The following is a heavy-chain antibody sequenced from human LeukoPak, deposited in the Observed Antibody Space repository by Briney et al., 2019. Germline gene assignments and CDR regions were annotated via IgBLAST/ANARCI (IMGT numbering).Heavy chain of an antibody. CDR3: AKENDFVY. D-gene: IGHD3-3*01. J-gene: IGHJ4*02. Sequence: GGSLRLSCAAAGFTFSNYDMHWVRQAPGKGLEWVAVISYDGTNKYYADSVKGRFTISRDNSKSTLYLQMNSLRAEDTAVYYCAKENDFVYWGQGTLVTVCS. V-gene: IGHV3-30*18. CDR2: ISYDGTNK. CDR1: GFTFSNYD.